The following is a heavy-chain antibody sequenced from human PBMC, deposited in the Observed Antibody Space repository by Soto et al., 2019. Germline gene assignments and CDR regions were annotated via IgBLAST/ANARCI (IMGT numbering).Heavy chain of an antibody. J-gene: IGHJ4*02. CDR3: ASDRGGGGY. CDR2: IYSGGYT. CDR1: GFTVSNNY. Sequence: EVQLVESGGGLIQPGGSLRLSCAVSGFTVSNNYMSWVRQAPGKGLEGVSVIYSGGYTAYGDSVKGRFTISRDNSKNTIFLKMNTLGAAGPGVYSCASDRGGGGYWGQGTLVTVSS. V-gene: IGHV3-53*01. D-gene: IGHD3-10*01.